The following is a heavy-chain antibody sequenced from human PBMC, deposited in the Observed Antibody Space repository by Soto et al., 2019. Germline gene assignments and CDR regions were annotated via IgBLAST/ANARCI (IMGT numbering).Heavy chain of an antibody. CDR3: ARGEPYYYDTSGFEYLYYFDL. J-gene: IGHJ4*02. CDR2: VYYDGRT. Sequence: ASETLSLTCTVSGGSISTYYWSWVRQPPGKGLEWIAYVYYDGRTNFNPSLKSRVAIFVDTSKDQFSLKLRSVTAADTAVYFCARGEPYYYDTSGFEYLYYFDLWGRGTPVTVSS. V-gene: IGHV4-59*12. D-gene: IGHD3-22*01. CDR1: GGSISTYY.